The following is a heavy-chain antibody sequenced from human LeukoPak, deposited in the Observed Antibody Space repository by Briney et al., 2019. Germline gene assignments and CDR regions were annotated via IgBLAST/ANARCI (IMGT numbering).Heavy chain of an antibody. J-gene: IGHJ4*02. CDR1: GFTFSNYW. V-gene: IGHV3-7*03. Sequence: GGPLRLSCAASGFTFSNYWLTWVRQAPGQGLEWVANIKQDGSEKHYVDSVKGRFTISRDNAKNSLYLQMNSLRAEDTALYYCATEGFYFWGPGTQVTVS. CDR3: ATEGFYF. CDR2: IKQDGSEK.